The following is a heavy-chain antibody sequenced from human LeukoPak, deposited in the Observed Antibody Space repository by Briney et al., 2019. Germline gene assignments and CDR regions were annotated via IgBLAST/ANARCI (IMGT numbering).Heavy chain of an antibody. Sequence: GGSLRLSCAASAFTFTSYAMSWVRQTPGSELEWVSAISGSGGRTYYADAMKGRFTISRDNSKNTVYLQMISLRAEDTAIYYCVGEPNYGGSMGMAVGANWGQGTLVTVSP. D-gene: IGHD1-26*01. CDR3: VGEPNYGGSMGMAVGAN. J-gene: IGHJ4*02. CDR2: ISGSGGRT. V-gene: IGHV3-23*01. CDR1: AFTFTSYA.